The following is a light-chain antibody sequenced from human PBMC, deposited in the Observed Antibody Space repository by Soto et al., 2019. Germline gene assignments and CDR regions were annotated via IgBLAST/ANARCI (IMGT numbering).Light chain of an antibody. V-gene: IGKV3-11*01. CDR2: DAS. CDR3: QQRYIWPPFT. CDR1: QTVGSS. J-gene: IGKJ3*01. Sequence: EIVLTQSPATLSLAPGERATLSCRASQTVGSSLAWYQHKPGQAPRLLIYDASTRATAIPARFSGSGSGTDFSLTISRLVPEDFAVYYCQQRYIWPPFTFGPGTKVDIK.